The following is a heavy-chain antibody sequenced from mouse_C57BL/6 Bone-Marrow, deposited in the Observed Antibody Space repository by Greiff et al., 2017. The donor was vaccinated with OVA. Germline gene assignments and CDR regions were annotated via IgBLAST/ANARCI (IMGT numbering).Heavy chain of an antibody. CDR1: GYTFTDYY. D-gene: IGHD1-1*02. J-gene: IGHJ2*01. CDR3: AREGGDDY. Sequence: EVQLQQSGPELVKPGASVKISCKASGYTFTDYYMNWVKQSHGKSLEWIGDINPNNGGTSYNQKFKGKATLTVDKSSSTAYMELRSLTSEDSAVYYCAREGGDDYWGQGTTLTVSS. V-gene: IGHV1-26*01. CDR2: INPNNGGT.